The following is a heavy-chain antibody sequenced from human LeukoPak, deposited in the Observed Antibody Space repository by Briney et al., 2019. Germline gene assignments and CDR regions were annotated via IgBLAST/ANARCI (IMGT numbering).Heavy chain of an antibody. Sequence: GGSLRLSCAASGFTFSSYSMNWVRQAPGKGLEWVSYISSSSSTIYYADSVKGRFTISRDNSKNTLYLQMNSLRAEDTAVYYCARGVRLVTVTAIQDDAFDIWGQGTMVTVSS. J-gene: IGHJ3*02. D-gene: IGHD2-21*02. CDR3: ARGVRLVTVTAIQDDAFDI. CDR2: ISSSSSTI. V-gene: IGHV3-48*01. CDR1: GFTFSSYS.